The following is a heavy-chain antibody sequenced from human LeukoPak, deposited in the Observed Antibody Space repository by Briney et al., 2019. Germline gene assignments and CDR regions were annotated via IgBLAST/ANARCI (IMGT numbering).Heavy chain of an antibody. V-gene: IGHV1-2*02. D-gene: IGHD3-22*01. J-gene: IGHJ4*02. CDR1: GYTFTGYY. CDR3: ARDEGYYYDSSGPGY. CDR2: INPNSGGT. Sequence: ASVKVSCKASGYTFTGYYMHWVRQAPGQGLERMGWINPNSGGTNYAQKFQGRVTMTRDTSISTAYMELSRLRSDDTAVYYCARDEGYYYDSSGPGYWGQGTLVTVSS.